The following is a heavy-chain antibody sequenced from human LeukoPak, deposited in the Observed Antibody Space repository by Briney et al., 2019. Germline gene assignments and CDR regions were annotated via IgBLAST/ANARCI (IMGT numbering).Heavy chain of an antibody. D-gene: IGHD3-22*01. V-gene: IGHV4-39*07. J-gene: IGHJ3*02. CDR1: GGSISSSSYY. Sequence: PSETLSLTCTVSGGSISSSSYYWGWIRQPPGKGLEWIGSIYYSGSTYYNPSLKSRVTISVDTSKNQFSLKLSSVTAADTAVHYCARDPVYDSSGLFRGPGAFDIWGQGTMVTVSS. CDR2: IYYSGST. CDR3: ARDPVYDSSGLFRGPGAFDI.